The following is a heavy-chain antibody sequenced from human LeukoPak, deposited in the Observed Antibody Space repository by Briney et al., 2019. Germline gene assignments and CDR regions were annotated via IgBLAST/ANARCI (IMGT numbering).Heavy chain of an antibody. Sequence: SETLSLTCTVSGGSISSYYWSWIRQPPGKGLEWIGYIYYSGSTNYNPSLKSRVTISVDTSKNQFSLKLSSVTAADTAVYYCARVGVVPVHHDAFDIWGQGTMVTVSS. D-gene: IGHD2-2*01. CDR2: IYYSGST. V-gene: IGHV4-59*01. J-gene: IGHJ3*02. CDR1: GGSISSYY. CDR3: ARVGVVPVHHDAFDI.